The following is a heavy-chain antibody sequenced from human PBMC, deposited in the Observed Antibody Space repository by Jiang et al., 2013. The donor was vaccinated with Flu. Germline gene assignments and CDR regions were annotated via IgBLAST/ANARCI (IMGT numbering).Heavy chain of an antibody. D-gene: IGHD2-8*02. Sequence: QTLSLTCAISGDSVSSKSVAWNWVRQSPSRGLEWLGRTYYRSRWKNDYALSVKSRIIVNPDTSKNQFSLQLNSVTPEDTAIYYCARITGGTPDYWGQGTLVTVSS. CDR1: GDSVSSKSVA. CDR3: ARITGGTPDY. J-gene: IGHJ4*02. V-gene: IGHV6-1*01. CDR2: TYYRSRWKN.